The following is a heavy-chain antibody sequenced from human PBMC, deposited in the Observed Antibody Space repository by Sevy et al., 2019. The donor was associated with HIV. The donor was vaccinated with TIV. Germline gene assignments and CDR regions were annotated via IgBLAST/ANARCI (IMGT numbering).Heavy chain of an antibody. Sequence: GESLKISCAASGFIFSSYEMSWVRQAPGKGLEWISYIGSSGSNVYHADSVKGRFTISRDNAQNSIYLQMNSLRVEDTAVYYCNRITLQGEDAFDLWGQGTMVTVSS. CDR3: NRITLQGEDAFDL. V-gene: IGHV3-48*03. CDR1: GFIFSSYE. J-gene: IGHJ3*01. CDR2: IGSSGSNV. D-gene: IGHD3-10*01.